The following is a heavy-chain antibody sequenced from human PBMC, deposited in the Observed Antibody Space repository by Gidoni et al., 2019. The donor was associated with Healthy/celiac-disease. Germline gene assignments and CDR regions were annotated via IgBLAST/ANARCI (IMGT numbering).Heavy chain of an antibody. CDR1: GFPFSSYA. Sequence: EVQLLESGGGLVQHGGSLRLSCAAPGFPFSSYARSWVRQAPGKGLEWVSAIIGSGVSTYYADSVKGRFTISRDNSKNTLYLQMNSLGAEDTAVYYCAKAVRYSKAHFDYWGQGTLVTVSS. V-gene: IGHV3-23*01. CDR3: AKAVRYSKAHFDY. J-gene: IGHJ4*02. CDR2: IIGSGVST. D-gene: IGHD4-4*01.